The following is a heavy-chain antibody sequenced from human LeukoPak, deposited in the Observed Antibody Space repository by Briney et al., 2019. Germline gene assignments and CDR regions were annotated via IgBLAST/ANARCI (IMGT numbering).Heavy chain of an antibody. Sequence: GGSLRLSCAASGFTFSSYSMNWVRQAPGKGLEWVSSISSSSSYVYYADSVKGRFTISRDNAKNSLYLQMNSLRAEDTAVYYCARGGQGELLDYWGQGTLVTVSS. D-gene: IGHD1-26*01. CDR3: ARGGQGELLDY. J-gene: IGHJ4*02. CDR1: GFTFSSYS. V-gene: IGHV3-21*01. CDR2: ISSSSSYV.